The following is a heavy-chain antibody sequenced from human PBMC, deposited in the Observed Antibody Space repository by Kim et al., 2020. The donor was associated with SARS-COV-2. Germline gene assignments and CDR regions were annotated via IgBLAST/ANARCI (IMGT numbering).Heavy chain of an antibody. CDR2: ISSSGSTI. CDR1: GFTFSSYE. J-gene: IGHJ6*02. D-gene: IGHD2-15*01. Sequence: GGSLRLSCAASGFTFSSYEMNWVRQAPGKGLEWVSYISSSGSTIYYADSVKGRFTISRDNAKNSLYLQMNSLRAEDTAVYYCARDIDRPGLYYYYGMDVWGQGTTVTVSS. V-gene: IGHV3-48*03. CDR3: ARDIDRPGLYYYYGMDV.